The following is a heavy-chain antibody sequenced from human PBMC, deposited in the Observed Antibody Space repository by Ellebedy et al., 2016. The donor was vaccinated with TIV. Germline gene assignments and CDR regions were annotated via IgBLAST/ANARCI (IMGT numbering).Heavy chain of an antibody. Sequence: MPSETLSLTCTVSGASISTYYWTWIRQPPGKGLEWVGNMYSSGNTNYNPSLKGRVTISIDKSKNQLSLKLTSVTAADTGVYFCAAGIGAAGAGDFWGQGLRVTVSS. J-gene: IGHJ4*02. CDR3: AAGIGAAGAGDF. D-gene: IGHD6-13*01. CDR2: MYSSGNT. CDR1: GASISTYY. V-gene: IGHV4-59*01.